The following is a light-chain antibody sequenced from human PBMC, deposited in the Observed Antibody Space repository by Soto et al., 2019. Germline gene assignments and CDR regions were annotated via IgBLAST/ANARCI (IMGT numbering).Light chain of an antibody. CDR3: QVRTNWSIA. CDR2: DAS. Sequence: EVVLTQSPGSLSLSPGERATLSCKTSQSDGSNFVAWYQQKPGQAPRLLIYDASNRATGIPARFSGTGSGTDFTLTINNLEPEDFAVYYCQVRTNWSIAFGRGTRLEIK. J-gene: IGKJ5*01. CDR1: QSDGSN. V-gene: IGKV3-11*01.